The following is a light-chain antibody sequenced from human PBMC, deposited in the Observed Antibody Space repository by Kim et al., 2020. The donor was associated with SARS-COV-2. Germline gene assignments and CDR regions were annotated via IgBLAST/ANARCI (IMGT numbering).Light chain of an antibody. CDR3: SSYTSSSTLV. CDR1: SSDVGGYNY. J-gene: IGLJ3*02. Sequence: GQSITISCTGTSSDVGGYNYVSWYQQHPGKAPRLMIYDVSNRPSGVSYRFSGFKSGNTASLTISGLQAEDEADYYCSSYTSSSTLVFGGGTQLTVL. CDR2: DVS. V-gene: IGLV2-14*03.